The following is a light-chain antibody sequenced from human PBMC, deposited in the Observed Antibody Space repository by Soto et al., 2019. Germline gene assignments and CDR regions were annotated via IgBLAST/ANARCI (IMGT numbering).Light chain of an antibody. J-gene: IGLJ3*02. Sequence: QSALTQPPSASGSPGQSVTISCTGTSSDVGGYNYVSWYQQHPGKAPKLMIYEVSKRPSGVPDRFSGSKSGNTASLTVSGLPAEDEADYYCSSYAGSHNLVFGGGTKLTVL. V-gene: IGLV2-8*01. CDR3: SSYAGSHNLV. CDR1: SSDVGGYNY. CDR2: EVS.